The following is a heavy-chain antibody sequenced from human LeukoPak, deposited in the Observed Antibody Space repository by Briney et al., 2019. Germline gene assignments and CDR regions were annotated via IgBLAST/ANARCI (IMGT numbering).Heavy chain of an antibody. CDR3: ARDRITMVRGPGNWFDP. J-gene: IGHJ5*02. Sequence: ASVKVSCKASGYTFTSYAMNWVRQAPGQGLEWMGWINTNTGNPTYAQGFTGRFVFSLDTSVGTAYLQISSLKAEDTAVYYCARDRITMVRGPGNWFDPWGQGTLVTVSS. CDR1: GYTFTSYA. D-gene: IGHD3-10*01. CDR2: INTNTGNP. V-gene: IGHV7-4-1*02.